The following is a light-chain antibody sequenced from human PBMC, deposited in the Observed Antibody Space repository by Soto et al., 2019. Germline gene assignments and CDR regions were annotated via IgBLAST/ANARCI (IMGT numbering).Light chain of an antibody. V-gene: IGKV1-6*01. J-gene: IGKJ5*01. CDR1: QGISNY. Sequence: AIQLTQSPSSLSASVGDRVTITCRASQGISNYLGWYQQKPGKAPKLLIYAASTLQTGVPPRFSGGGSGTDFTLTITSLQPEDFATYYCLQDYNYPITFGQGTRLEIK. CDR2: AAS. CDR3: LQDYNYPIT.